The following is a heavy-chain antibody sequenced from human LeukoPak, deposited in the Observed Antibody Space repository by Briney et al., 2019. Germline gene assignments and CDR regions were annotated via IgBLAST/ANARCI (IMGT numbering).Heavy chain of an antibody. D-gene: IGHD3-10*01. Sequence: ASVKVSCKASGGTFSSYAISWVRQAPGQGLEWMGRIIPILGIANYAQKFQGRVTITADKSTSTAYMELSSLRSEDTAVYYCASLYGSGSYYMAYFDYWGQGTLVTVSS. J-gene: IGHJ4*02. CDR3: ASLYGSGSYYMAYFDY. V-gene: IGHV1-69*04. CDR2: IIPILGIA. CDR1: GGTFSSYA.